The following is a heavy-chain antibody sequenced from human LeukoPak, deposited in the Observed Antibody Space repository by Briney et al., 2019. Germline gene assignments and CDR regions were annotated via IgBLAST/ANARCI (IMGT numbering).Heavy chain of an antibody. CDR2: IFYTGST. CDR1: GDSITTSEYY. J-gene: IGHJ5*02. Sequence: KASETLSLTCSVSGDSITTSEYYWGWIRQSPGKGLEWIGTIFYTGSTYYNPSLKSRVTISLDTSKNHFSLKLSSVTAADTAVYYCARHRSTLLWFGELRWFDPWGQGTLVTVSS. V-gene: IGHV4-39*01. CDR3: ARHRSTLLWFGELRWFDP. D-gene: IGHD3-10*01.